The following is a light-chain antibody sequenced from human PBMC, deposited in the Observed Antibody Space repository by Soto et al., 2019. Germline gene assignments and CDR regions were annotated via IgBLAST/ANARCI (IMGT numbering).Light chain of an antibody. J-gene: IGLJ1*01. CDR3: NSYTGSSTYV. CDR2: DVN. V-gene: IGLV2-18*02. Sequence: QSVLTQPPSLSGSPGQSVAISCSGTSSDVGSYNRVSWYQQPPGTAPKLMIYDVNNRPSGVPDRFSGSKSGNTASLTISGLQAEDEADYYCNSYTGSSTYVFGTGTKVTVL. CDR1: SSDVGSYNR.